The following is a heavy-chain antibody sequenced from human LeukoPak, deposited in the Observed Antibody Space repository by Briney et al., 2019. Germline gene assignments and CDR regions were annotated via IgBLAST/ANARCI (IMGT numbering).Heavy chain of an antibody. CDR2: IYYSGST. V-gene: IGHV4-59*01. D-gene: IGHD2-15*01. Sequence: SETLSLTCTVSGGSISSYYWSWIRQPPGKGLEWIGYIYYSGSTNYNPSLKSRVTMSVDTSKNQFSLKLSSVTAADTAVYYCARGYCSGGSCYGPWGQGTLVTVSS. J-gene: IGHJ5*02. CDR1: GGSISSYY. CDR3: ARGYCSGGSCYGP.